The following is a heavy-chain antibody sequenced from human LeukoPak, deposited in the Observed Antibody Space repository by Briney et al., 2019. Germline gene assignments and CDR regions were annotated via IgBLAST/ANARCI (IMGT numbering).Heavy chain of an antibody. J-gene: IGHJ4*02. CDR3: ASSSTSHGGEFDY. V-gene: IGHV1-18*01. Sequence: ASVKVSCKASGYTFTSYGISWVRQAPGQGLEWMGWISAYNGNTNYAQKFQGRVTITTDESTSTAYMELSSLRSEDTAVYYCASSSTSHGGEFDYWGQGTLVTVSS. CDR2: ISAYNGNT. CDR1: GYTFTSYG. D-gene: IGHD2-2*01.